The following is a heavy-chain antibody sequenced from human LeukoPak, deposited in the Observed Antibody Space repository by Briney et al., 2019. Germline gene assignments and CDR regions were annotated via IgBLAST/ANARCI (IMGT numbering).Heavy chain of an antibody. D-gene: IGHD3-9*01. V-gene: IGHV3-23*01. CDR3: AKDMRFDWTPYYFDY. CDR1: GFTFSNYA. Sequence: GGPLRLSCVASGFTFSNYAMSWVRQTPGKGLEWVSTLSGGSSATNYADSVKGRFTISRDNSKNTLYLQMSSLRAEDTAVYYCAKDMRFDWTPYYFDYWGQGTLVTVSS. J-gene: IGHJ4*02. CDR2: LSGGSSAT.